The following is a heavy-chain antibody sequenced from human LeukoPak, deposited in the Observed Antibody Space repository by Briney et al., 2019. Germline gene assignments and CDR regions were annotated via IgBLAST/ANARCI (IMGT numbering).Heavy chain of an antibody. CDR2: IYYGGST. D-gene: IGHD2-21*01. J-gene: IGHJ5*02. V-gene: IGHV4-39*01. CDR1: GGSISSNSYY. Sequence: PSEXLSLTCTVSGGSISSNSYYWGWVRQPPGTGLEWIGSIYYGGSTYNKASIKRRVNMSVNKTKKQYSLKLSSVLAADTAVYYCARHGDPNFFDPWGQGTLVTVSS. CDR3: ARHGDPNFFDP.